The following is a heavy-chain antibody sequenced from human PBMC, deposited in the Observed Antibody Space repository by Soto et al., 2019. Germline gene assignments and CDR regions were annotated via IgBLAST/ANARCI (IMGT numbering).Heavy chain of an antibody. D-gene: IGHD3-22*01. CDR3: ARNGWESYYYWGHAFDI. V-gene: IGHV1-18*01. Sequence: QVRLVQSGAAVKKPGASVKVSCKASGYTFTSYGISWVRQAPGQGLDWMGWISAYNGNTNYAQKLQGRVTMTTDTSTSTDYMELRSLRSDDKAVDYCARNGWESYYYWGHAFDIWGQGTMVTVSS. J-gene: IGHJ3*02. CDR1: GYTFTSYG. CDR2: ISAYNGNT.